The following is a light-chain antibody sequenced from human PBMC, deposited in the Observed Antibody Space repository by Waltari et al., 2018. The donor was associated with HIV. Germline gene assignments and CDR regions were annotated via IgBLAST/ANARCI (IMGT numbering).Light chain of an antibody. CDR3: AAWDDSLSGSWV. Sequence: QSVMTQPPSASGTPGQRVTISCSGSSSNIGRNYVNWYQQLPGTTPKLLIYRNNQRPSWVPDRCSGAKSGTSASLAISGLRSEDEADYYCAAWDDSLSGSWVFGGGTQVTVL. CDR1: SSNIGRNY. CDR2: RNN. J-gene: IGLJ3*02. V-gene: IGLV1-47*01.